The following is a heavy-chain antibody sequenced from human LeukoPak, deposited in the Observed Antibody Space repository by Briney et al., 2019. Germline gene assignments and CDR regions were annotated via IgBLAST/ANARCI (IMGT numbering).Heavy chain of an antibody. CDR2: IYYSGST. D-gene: IGHD2-2*01. V-gene: IGHV4-30-4*08. J-gene: IGHJ4*02. Sequence: SETLSLTCTVSGGSISSGDYYWSWIRQPPGKGLEWIGYIYYSGSTYYNPSLKSRVTISVDTSKNQFSLKLSSVTAADTAVYYCVRGFAGPYVPAANLFYWGQGTLVTVSS. CDR3: VRGFAGPYVPAANLFY. CDR1: GGSISSGDYY.